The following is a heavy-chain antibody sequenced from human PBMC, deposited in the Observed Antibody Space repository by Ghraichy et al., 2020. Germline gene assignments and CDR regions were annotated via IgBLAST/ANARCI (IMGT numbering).Heavy chain of an antibody. Sequence: SVKVSCKASGFTFTSSAVQWVRQARGQRLEWIGWIVVGSGNTNYAQKFQERVTITRDMSTSTAYMELSSLRSEDTAVYYCAATSNAGFWSGYPTPDYWGQGTLVTVSS. CDR3: AATSNAGFWSGYPTPDY. D-gene: IGHD3-3*01. V-gene: IGHV1-58*01. CDR2: IVVGSGNT. CDR1: GFTFTSSA. J-gene: IGHJ4*02.